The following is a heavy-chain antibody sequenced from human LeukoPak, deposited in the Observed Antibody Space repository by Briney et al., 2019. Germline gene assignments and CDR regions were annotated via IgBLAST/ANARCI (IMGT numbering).Heavy chain of an antibody. V-gene: IGHV4-30-4*01. CDR3: ARDLAYCGGDCYSQYNWFDP. CDR1: GGSISSGDYY. Sequence: SQTLSLTCTVSGGSISSGDYYWSWIRQPPGKGLEWIGYIYYSGSTYYNPSLKSRVTISVDTSNNQFSLKLSSVTAADTAVYYCARDLAYCGGDCYSQYNWFDPWGQGTLVTVSS. CDR2: IYYSGST. J-gene: IGHJ5*02. D-gene: IGHD2-21*02.